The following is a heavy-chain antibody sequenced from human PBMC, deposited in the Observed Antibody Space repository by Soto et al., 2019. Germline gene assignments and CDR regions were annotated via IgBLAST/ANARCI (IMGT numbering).Heavy chain of an antibody. Sequence: QVQLQESGPGLVKPLETLSLTCTFPGGSITSYYWSWVRQPPGKGLEWIGYIYYNGNINYNPSLNRRLTISLDSSKNQFSRRLSSVTAAYTAVYSCATGRVYFGSEYWGQGTLVTVSS. J-gene: IGHJ4*02. V-gene: IGHV4-59*01. CDR1: GGSITSYY. CDR2: IYYNGNI. D-gene: IGHD3-10*01. CDR3: ATGRVYFGSEY.